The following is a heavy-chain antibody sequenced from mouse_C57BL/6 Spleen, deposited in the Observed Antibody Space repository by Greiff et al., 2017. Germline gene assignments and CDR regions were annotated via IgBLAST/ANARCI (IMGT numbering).Heavy chain of an antibody. Sequence: EVQLQQSGPELVKPGASVKISCKASGYTFTDYYMNWVKQSHGKSLEWIGDINPNNGGTSYNQKFKGKATLTVDKSSSTAYMELRSLTSEDSAVYYCARSAPYYYGSRSPYYFDYWGQGTTLTVSS. V-gene: IGHV1-26*01. D-gene: IGHD1-1*01. CDR1: GYTFTDYY. CDR3: ARSAPYYYGSRSPYYFDY. CDR2: INPNNGGT. J-gene: IGHJ2*01.